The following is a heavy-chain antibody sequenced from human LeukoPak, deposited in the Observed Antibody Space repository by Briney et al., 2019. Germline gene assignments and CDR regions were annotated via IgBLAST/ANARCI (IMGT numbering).Heavy chain of an antibody. CDR2: TYYRSTWYN. D-gene: IGHD2-2*01. CDR1: GDSVSSNSVT. Sequence: SQTLSLTCAISGDSVSSNSVTWNWIRQSPSRGLEWLGRTYYRSTWYNDYAVSVRGQITVNPDTSKNQFSLHLNSVTPEDTAVYYCARRLTQYDCFDPWGQGILVTVSS. CDR3: ARRLTQYDCFDP. V-gene: IGHV6-1*01. J-gene: IGHJ5*02.